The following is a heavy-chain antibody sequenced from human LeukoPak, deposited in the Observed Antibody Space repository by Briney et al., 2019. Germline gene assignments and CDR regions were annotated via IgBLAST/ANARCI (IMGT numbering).Heavy chain of an antibody. CDR3: AKTELTYYYGSGSYYKSYYYGMDV. CDR1: GFTFSSYG. CDR2: ISYDGSNK. D-gene: IGHD3-10*01. J-gene: IGHJ6*02. Sequence: PGGSLRLSCAASGFTFSSYGMHWVRQAPGKGLEWVAGISYDGSNKYYADSVKGRFTISRDNSKNTLYLQMNSLRAEDTAVYYCAKTELTYYYGSGSYYKSYYYGMDVWGQGTTVTVSS. V-gene: IGHV3-30*18.